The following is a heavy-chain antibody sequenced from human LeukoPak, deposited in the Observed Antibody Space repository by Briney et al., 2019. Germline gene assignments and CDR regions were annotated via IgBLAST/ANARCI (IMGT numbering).Heavy chain of an antibody. CDR1: GYTFPSYD. CDR2: MNPKRGNT. CDR3: ARGRVITFGGVIVMPFGPRAPKFDY. J-gene: IGHJ4*02. Sequence: ASVKVSCKASGYTFPSYDINWVRQATGKGLEWMGWMNPKRGNTGYAQKVQGRVSMNRNNYISTAYMEMSSLRSEDTAVYYCARGRVITFGGVIVMPFGPRAPKFDYWGQGTLVTVSS. D-gene: IGHD3-16*02. V-gene: IGHV1-8*01.